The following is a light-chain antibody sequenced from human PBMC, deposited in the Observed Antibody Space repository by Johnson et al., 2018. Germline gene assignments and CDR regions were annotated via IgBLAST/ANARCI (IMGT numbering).Light chain of an antibody. V-gene: IGLV1-51*02. Sequence: SVLTQPPSVSAAPGQKVTISCSGSSSNIGNNYVYWYQQLPGTAPKLLIYENNKRPSGIPDRFSGSKSGTSATLGITGLQTGDEADYYCGTWDSSLSAGNVFGTGTKVTVL. CDR3: GTWDSSLSAGNV. J-gene: IGLJ1*01. CDR2: ENN. CDR1: SSNIGNNY.